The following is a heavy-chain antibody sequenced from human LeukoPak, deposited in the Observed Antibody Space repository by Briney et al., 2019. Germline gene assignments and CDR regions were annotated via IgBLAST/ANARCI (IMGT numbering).Heavy chain of an antibody. Sequence: SETLSLTCTVSGGSISSSSYYWAWIRQPPGKGLDWIGSIYHSGRTDYNPSLKSRVTISVDTSKNQFSLKLSSLTAADTAVYYCARQIGYSYGYFDYWGQGTLVTVSS. J-gene: IGHJ4*02. V-gene: IGHV4-39*01. D-gene: IGHD5-18*01. CDR2: IYHSGRT. CDR1: GGSISSSSYY. CDR3: ARQIGYSYGYFDY.